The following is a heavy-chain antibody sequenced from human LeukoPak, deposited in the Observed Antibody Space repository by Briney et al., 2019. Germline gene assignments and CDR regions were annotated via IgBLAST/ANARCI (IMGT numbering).Heavy chain of an antibody. Sequence: PGGSLRLSCAGSGFSFNNYGMHWVRQAPGKGLEWVAIISYDGSTEYYADSVKGRFTISRDNSKNTLYLQMNSLRAEDTAVYYCVKRSCSSTSCPTDSWGKGPLVSVSS. D-gene: IGHD2-2*01. CDR2: ISYDGSTE. CDR1: GFSFNNYG. CDR3: VKRSCSSTSCPTDS. J-gene: IGHJ4*02. V-gene: IGHV3-30*18.